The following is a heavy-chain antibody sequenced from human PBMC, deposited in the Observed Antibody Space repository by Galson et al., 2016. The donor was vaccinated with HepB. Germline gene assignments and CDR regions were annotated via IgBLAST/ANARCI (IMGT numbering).Heavy chain of an antibody. J-gene: IGHJ4*02. CDR3: ARVTGYSFDN. D-gene: IGHD5-24*01. CDR2: ITSGSDYI. Sequence: SLRLSCAASGFTFSRYTMNWVRQTPGKGLEWVSSITSGSDYIYEAHSVKGRFTISRDDAKNSLYLQMNSLRAEDTAVYFCARVTGYSFDNRGQGTLVTVSS. CDR1: GFTFSRYT. V-gene: IGHV3-21*01.